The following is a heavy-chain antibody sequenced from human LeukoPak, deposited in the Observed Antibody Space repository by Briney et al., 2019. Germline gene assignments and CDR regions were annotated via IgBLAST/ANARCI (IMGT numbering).Heavy chain of an antibody. D-gene: IGHD3-22*01. CDR2: ISAYNGNT. CDR1: GYTFTSYG. J-gene: IGHJ4*02. V-gene: IGHV1-18*01. CDR3: ASPPPYYYDSSGYYYFDY. Sequence: ASVKVSCKASGYTFTSYGISWVRQAPGQGLEWMGWISAYNGNTNYAQKLQGRVTMTTDTSTSTAYMELRSLRSEDTAVYYCASPPPYYYDSSGYYYFDYWGQGTLVTVSS.